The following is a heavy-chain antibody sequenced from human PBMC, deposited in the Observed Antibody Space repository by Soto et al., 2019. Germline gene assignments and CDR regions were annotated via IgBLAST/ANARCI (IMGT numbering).Heavy chain of an antibody. Sequence: GVSLILSCAASGFTFSGSAIHWVRQASGKGREWVGRIRSKANSYATAYAESVKGRFTISRDDSKNTAYLQMNSLRPEDTAVYYCTRHPTYYYDSSGYYGLWGQGTLVTVSS. CDR2: IRSKANSYAT. CDR1: GFTFSGSA. CDR3: TRHPTYYYDSSGYYGL. D-gene: IGHD3-22*01. J-gene: IGHJ4*02. V-gene: IGHV3-73*01.